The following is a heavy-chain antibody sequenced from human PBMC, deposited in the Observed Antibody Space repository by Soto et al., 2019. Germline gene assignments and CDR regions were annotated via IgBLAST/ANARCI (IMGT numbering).Heavy chain of an antibody. Sequence: PGGSLRLSCAASGFTFNSFSMNWVRQAPGKGLEWVSYISSSTSTIYYTDSVKGRFTTSRDNAKNSLYLQMNSLRAEDTAVYFCARDSRYCSDDNGRKFDPYWGQGTLVTVSS. CDR2: ISSSTSTI. D-gene: IGHD2-15*01. J-gene: IGHJ4*02. V-gene: IGHV3-48*01. CDR3: ARDSRYCSDDNGRKFDPY. CDR1: GFTFNSFS.